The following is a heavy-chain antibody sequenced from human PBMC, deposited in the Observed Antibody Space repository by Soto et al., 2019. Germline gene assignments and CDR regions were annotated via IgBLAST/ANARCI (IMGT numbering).Heavy chain of an antibody. J-gene: IGHJ4*02. CDR3: ATSGESSHY. D-gene: IGHD4-17*01. Sequence: GGSLRLSCAASGFSFSDNYMSWIRQAPGKGLEWVAYMSGSGGTVYYAVSVRGRFTISRDNAKNSLYLQMNSLRAEDTAVYYCATSGESSHYWGQGSLVTVSS. V-gene: IGHV3-11*01. CDR2: MSGSGGTV. CDR1: GFSFSDNY.